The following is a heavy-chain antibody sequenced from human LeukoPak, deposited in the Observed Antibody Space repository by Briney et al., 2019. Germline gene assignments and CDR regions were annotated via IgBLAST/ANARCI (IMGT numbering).Heavy chain of an antibody. Sequence: SETLSLTCTVSGGSISSDYWNWIRQPAGKGVEWIGRIYYSGSTSYHPSLKSRVTMSIDTSKNQFSLKLSSVTAADTAVYYCARGGDWLDPWGQGTLVTVSS. V-gene: IGHV4-4*07. CDR2: IYYSGST. D-gene: IGHD3-16*01. J-gene: IGHJ5*02. CDR1: GGSISSDY. CDR3: ARGGDWLDP.